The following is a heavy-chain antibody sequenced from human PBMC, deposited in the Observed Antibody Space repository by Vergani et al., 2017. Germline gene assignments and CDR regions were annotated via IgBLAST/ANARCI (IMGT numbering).Heavy chain of an antibody. Sequence: QVQLVESGGGVVQPGRSLRLSCAASGFTFSSYAMHWVRQAPGTGLEWVAVISYDGSNKYYADSVKGRFTISRDNSKNTLYLQMNSLRAEDTAVYYCARQDTYYYDSSGRHYFDYWGQGTLVTVSS. CDR2: ISYDGSNK. V-gene: IGHV3-30-3*01. D-gene: IGHD3-22*01. CDR3: ARQDTYYYDSSGRHYFDY. J-gene: IGHJ4*02. CDR1: GFTFSSYA.